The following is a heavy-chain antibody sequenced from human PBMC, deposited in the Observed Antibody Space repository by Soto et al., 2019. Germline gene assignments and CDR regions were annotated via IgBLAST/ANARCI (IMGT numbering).Heavy chain of an antibody. Sequence: EVQLVESGGGLVQPGRSLRLSCAASGFTFDDYAMHWVRQAPGKGLEWVSGISWNSGSIGYADSVKGRFTISRDNAKNSLYLQMNSLRAEDTALYYCAKGPASGEFDYWGQGTLVTVSS. J-gene: IGHJ4*02. D-gene: IGHD3-10*01. CDR1: GFTFDDYA. CDR3: AKGPASGEFDY. V-gene: IGHV3-9*01. CDR2: ISWNSGSI.